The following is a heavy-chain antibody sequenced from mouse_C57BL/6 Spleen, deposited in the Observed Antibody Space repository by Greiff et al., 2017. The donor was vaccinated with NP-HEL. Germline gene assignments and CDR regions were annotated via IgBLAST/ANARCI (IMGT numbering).Heavy chain of an antibody. D-gene: IGHD2-4*01. CDR1: GYTFTSYD. V-gene: IGHV1-85*01. Sequence: VHLVESGPELVKPGASVKLSCKASGYTFTSYDINWVKQRPGQGLEWIGWIYPRDGSTKYNEKFKGKATLTVDTSSSTAYMELHSLTSEDSAVYFCARQGDYDWFAYWGQGTLVTVSA. CDR2: IYPRDGST. J-gene: IGHJ3*01. CDR3: ARQGDYDWFAY.